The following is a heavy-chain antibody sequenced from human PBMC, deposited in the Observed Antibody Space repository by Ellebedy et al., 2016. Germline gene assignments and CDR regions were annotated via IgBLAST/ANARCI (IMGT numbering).Heavy chain of an antibody. Sequence: GGSLRLXXAASGFTFSSYGMHWVRQAPGKGLEWVAVISYDGSNKYYADSVKGRFTISRDNSKNTLYLQMNSLRAEDTAVYYCARDPGGKIAAAGNEYFQHWGQGTLVTVSS. V-gene: IGHV3-30*03. CDR1: GFTFSSYG. CDR3: ARDPGGKIAAAGNEYFQH. CDR2: ISYDGSNK. D-gene: IGHD6-13*01. J-gene: IGHJ1*01.